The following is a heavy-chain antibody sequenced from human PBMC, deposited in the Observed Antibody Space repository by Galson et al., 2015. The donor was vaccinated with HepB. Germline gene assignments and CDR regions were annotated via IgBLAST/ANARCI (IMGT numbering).Heavy chain of an antibody. CDR2: ISSNGGST. Sequence: SLRLSCAASGFTFSSYAMHWVRQAPGKGLEYVSAISSNGGSTYYADSVKGRFTISRDNSKNTLYLQMSSLRAEDTAVYYCVKGNQLLYGVFDYWGQGTLVTVSS. CDR1: GFTFSSYA. V-gene: IGHV3-64D*06. J-gene: IGHJ4*02. D-gene: IGHD2-2*02. CDR3: VKGNQLLYGVFDY.